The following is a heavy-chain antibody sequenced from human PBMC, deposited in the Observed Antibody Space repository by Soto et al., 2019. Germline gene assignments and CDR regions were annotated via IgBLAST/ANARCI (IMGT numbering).Heavy chain of an antibody. CDR1: GFIFSRYG. D-gene: IGHD2-21*02. Sequence: QVQLVESGGGVVQSGWSLRPSCGGSGFIFSRYGMHWVRQAPGKGLEWVTGISYDGGERFYADSVKGRFTISRDNSKNRLYLQMSSLRPEDTAVYYCARALPLYCRGDCNFDFWGQGTLVTVSS. J-gene: IGHJ4*02. CDR2: ISYDGGER. V-gene: IGHV3-30*03. CDR3: ARALPLYCRGDCNFDF.